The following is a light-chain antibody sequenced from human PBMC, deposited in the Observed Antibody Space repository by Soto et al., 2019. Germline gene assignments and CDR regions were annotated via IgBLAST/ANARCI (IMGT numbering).Light chain of an antibody. Sequence: DIVLTQSPGTLSLSPGERATLSCLASQSVSSSYLAWYLQKPGQAPRLLIYGASSRATCIPDRFSGSGSGTDFPLTISRLEPEDFAVYYCQQYCNSLITFGQGTRLEIK. CDR1: QSVSSSY. CDR2: GAS. CDR3: QQYCNSLIT. J-gene: IGKJ5*01. V-gene: IGKV3-20*01.